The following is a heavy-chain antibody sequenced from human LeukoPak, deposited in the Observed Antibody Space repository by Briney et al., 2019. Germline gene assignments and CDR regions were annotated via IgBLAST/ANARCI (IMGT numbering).Heavy chain of an antibody. CDR1: GGSFSGYY. D-gene: IGHD6-13*01. J-gene: IGHJ6*03. CDR2: INHSGST. CDR3: ASATLYSNYYYYMDV. V-gene: IGHV4-34*01. Sequence: SETLSLTCAVYGGSFSGYYWSWIRQPPGKGLEWIGEINHSGSTNYNPSLKSRVTISVDTSKNQFSLKLSSVTAADTAEYYCASATLYSNYYYYMDVWGKGTTVTVSS.